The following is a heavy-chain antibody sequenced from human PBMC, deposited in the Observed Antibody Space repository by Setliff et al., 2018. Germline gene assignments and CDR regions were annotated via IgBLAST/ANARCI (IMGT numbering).Heavy chain of an antibody. CDR1: GFTFSNYG. CDR3: ARLALTGYDTSGYYYALDYYYYMDV. J-gene: IGHJ6*03. V-gene: IGHV3-48*01. CDR2: ISTSSTII. Sequence: GESLRLSCVTSGFTFSNYGMTWVRRAPGKGLEWISYISTSSTIIYYADSVKGRFTISRDNANHSLHLQMNSLRAEDTAVYFCARLALTGYDTSGYYYALDYYYYMDVWGKGTTVTVS. D-gene: IGHD3-22*01.